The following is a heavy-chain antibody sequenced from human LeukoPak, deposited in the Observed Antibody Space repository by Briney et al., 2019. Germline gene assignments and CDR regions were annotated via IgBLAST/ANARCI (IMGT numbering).Heavy chain of an antibody. D-gene: IGHD2-2*01. V-gene: IGHV3-21*01. Sequence: GGSLRLSCAASGFTFSSYSTNWVRQAPGKGLEWVSSISSSSSYMYYADSVKGRFTISRDNAKNSLYLQMNSLRAEDTAVYYCATADGDIVVVPAATYYYYYGMDVWGQGTTVTVSS. CDR2: ISSSSSYM. J-gene: IGHJ6*02. CDR1: GFTFSSYS. CDR3: ATADGDIVVVPAATYYYYYGMDV.